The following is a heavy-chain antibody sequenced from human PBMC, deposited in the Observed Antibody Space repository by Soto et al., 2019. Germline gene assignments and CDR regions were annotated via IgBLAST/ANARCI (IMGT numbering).Heavy chain of an antibody. Sequence: QVQLVESGGGVVQPGRSLRLSCEASGFTLSKHGMHWVRQGEGKGLEWVAVLSSDGGTEYSDSVKGRFTISSDNSKNILFLEMNSLRVDDTAVYYCARSQSGGYSGRGWIDPWGQGTLVTVSS. CDR1: GFTLSKHG. CDR3: ARSQSGGYSGRGWIDP. CDR2: LSSDGGTE. V-gene: IGHV3-30*03. J-gene: IGHJ5*02. D-gene: IGHD5-12*01.